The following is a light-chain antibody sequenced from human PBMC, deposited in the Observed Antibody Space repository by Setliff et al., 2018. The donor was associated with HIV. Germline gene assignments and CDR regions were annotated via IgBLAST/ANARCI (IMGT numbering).Light chain of an antibody. CDR2: ETS. J-gene: IGLJ3*02. CDR1: TGAVTSGHY. CDR3: FLSYSGARRV. V-gene: IGLV7-46*01. Sequence: QAVVTQEPSLTVSPGGTVTLTCGSSTGAVTSGHYPYWFQQKPGQAPRTLIYETSNKHSWTPARFSGSLLGGKAAPTLSGAQPEDEAAYYCFLSYSGARRVFGGGTKVTVL.